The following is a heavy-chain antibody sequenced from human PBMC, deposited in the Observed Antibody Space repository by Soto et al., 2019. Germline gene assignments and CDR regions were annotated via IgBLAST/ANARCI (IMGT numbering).Heavy chain of an antibody. Sequence: PSETLSLTCTVSGGSLSSSSYYCGWIRHPPGKGLEWIGSTYYSGSTYYNPSLKSRVTISVETSKNQFSLKLSSVTAADTAVYYCASAFRYFDQRHPTPFDPSAQGTLVTVSS. CDR3: ASAFRYFDQRHPTPFDP. CDR1: GGSLSSSSYY. CDR2: TYYSGST. V-gene: IGHV4-39*01. D-gene: IGHD3-9*01. J-gene: IGHJ5*02.